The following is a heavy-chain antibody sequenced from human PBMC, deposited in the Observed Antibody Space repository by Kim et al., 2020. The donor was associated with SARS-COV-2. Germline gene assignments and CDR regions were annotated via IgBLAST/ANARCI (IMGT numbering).Heavy chain of an antibody. CDR3: ARRQGIDVTMMNRYFDY. J-gene: IGHJ4*02. Sequence: GGSLRLSCAASGFTFSIYHMNWVRQAPGEGLEWVSYISSSSSIIYYADSVKGRFTISRDNAKNSLYLQMDSLRDEDTAVYYCARRQGIDVTMMNRYFDYWGQGTLVTVSS. V-gene: IGHV3-48*02. CDR1: GFTFSIYH. CDR2: ISSSSSII. D-gene: IGHD3-22*01.